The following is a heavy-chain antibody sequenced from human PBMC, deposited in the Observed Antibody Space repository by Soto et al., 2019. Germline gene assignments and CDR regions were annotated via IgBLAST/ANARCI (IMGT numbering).Heavy chain of an antibody. D-gene: IGHD3-10*01. Sequence: QVQLVESGGGVVQPGRSLRLSCAASGFTFSSYGMHWVRQAPGKGLEWVAVIWYDGSNKYYADSVKGRFTISRDNSKNTLYLQMNSLRAEDTAVYYCARDLLGDKNWFDPWDQGTLVTVSS. CDR3: ARDLLGDKNWFDP. V-gene: IGHV3-33*01. J-gene: IGHJ5*02. CDR2: IWYDGSNK. CDR1: GFTFSSYG.